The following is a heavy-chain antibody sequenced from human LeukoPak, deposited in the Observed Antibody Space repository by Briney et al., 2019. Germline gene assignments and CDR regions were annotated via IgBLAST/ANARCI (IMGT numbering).Heavy chain of an antibody. CDR3: AKDWVVTSPLDAFDI. V-gene: IGHV3-30*02. D-gene: IGHD4-23*01. CDR2: IRYDGSNK. CDR1: GFTFSSYG. Sequence: GGSLRLSCAASGFTFSSYGMHWVRQAPGKGLEWVAFIRYDGSNKYYADSVKGRFTISRDNSKNTLYLQMNSLRAEDTAVYYCAKDWVVTSPLDAFDIWGQGTMVTVSS. J-gene: IGHJ3*02.